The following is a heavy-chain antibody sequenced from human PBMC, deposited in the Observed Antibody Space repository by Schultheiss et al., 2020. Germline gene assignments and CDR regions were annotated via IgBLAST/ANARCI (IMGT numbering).Heavy chain of an antibody. V-gene: IGHV1-2*02. CDR1: GYTFTGYW. CDR3: ARFYHCSSTSCYMSDY. Sequence: ASVKVSCKASGYTFTGYWMHWVRQAPGQGLEWMGWINPNSGGTNYAQKFQGRVTMTRDTSISTAYMELSSVTAADTAVYYCARFYHCSSTSCYMSDYWGQGTLVTVSS. J-gene: IGHJ4*02. D-gene: IGHD2-2*01. CDR2: INPNSGGT.